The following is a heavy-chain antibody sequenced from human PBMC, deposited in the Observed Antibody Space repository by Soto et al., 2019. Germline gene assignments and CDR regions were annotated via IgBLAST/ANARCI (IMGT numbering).Heavy chain of an antibody. CDR2: IIPILAVT. D-gene: IGHD2-8*02. Sequence: QVQLVQSGAEVKKPGSSVKVSCKVSGDTFNTYTISWVRQAPGQGLEWMGRIIPILAVTTYSRKFQGRLSITADESTSTAYMEVSSLRSEHTAIYYCAARYCSAATCFNPGAYWGQGTLVAVSS. J-gene: IGHJ4*02. V-gene: IGHV1-69*02. CDR1: GDTFNTYT. CDR3: AARYCSAATCFNPGAY.